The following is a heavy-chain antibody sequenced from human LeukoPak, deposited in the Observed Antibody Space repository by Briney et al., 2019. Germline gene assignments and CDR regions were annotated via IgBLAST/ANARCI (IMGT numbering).Heavy chain of an antibody. J-gene: IGHJ3*02. V-gene: IGHV3-33*01. D-gene: IGHD3-22*01. CDR2: IWYDGSNK. Sequence: PGGSLRLSCAASGFTFSSYGMHWVRQAPGKGLEWVAVIWYDGSNKYYADSVKGRFTISRDNSKNTLYLQMNSLRAEDTAVYYCARGDYYDSSGLRAFDIWGQGTMVTVSS. CDR1: GFTFSSYG. CDR3: ARGDYYDSSGLRAFDI.